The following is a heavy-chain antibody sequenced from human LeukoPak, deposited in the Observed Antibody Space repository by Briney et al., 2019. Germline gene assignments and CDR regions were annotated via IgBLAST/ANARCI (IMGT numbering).Heavy chain of an antibody. J-gene: IGHJ4*02. V-gene: IGHV1-69*04. CDR1: GGTFSSYA. CDR2: IIPIFGIA. Sequence: PVKVSCKASGGTFSSYAISWVRQAPGQGLEWMGRIIPIFGIANYAQKFQGRVTITADKSTSTAYMELSSLRSEDTAVYYCARDLGGDFDYWGQGTLVTVSS. CDR3: ARDLGGDFDY. D-gene: IGHD3-16*01.